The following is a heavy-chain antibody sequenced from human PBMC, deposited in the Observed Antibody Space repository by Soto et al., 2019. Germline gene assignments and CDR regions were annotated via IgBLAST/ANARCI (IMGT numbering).Heavy chain of an antibody. V-gene: IGHV3-11*01. D-gene: IGHD2-2*03. Sequence: GGSLRLSCAASGFTFSDYSMNWVRQAPGKGLEWGSYISRSGSDIYYADSVKGRFTISRDNAKNSLFLQMNSLRAEDTAVYYCATVGYCSSTSCQTRYYYYGMDVWGQGTTVTVSS. CDR3: ATVGYCSSTSCQTRYYYYGMDV. CDR1: GFTFSDYS. J-gene: IGHJ6*02. CDR2: ISRSGSDI.